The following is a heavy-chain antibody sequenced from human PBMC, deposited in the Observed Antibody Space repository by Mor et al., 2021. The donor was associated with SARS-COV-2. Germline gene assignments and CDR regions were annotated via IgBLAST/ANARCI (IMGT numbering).Heavy chain of an antibody. D-gene: IGHD5-18*01. CDR3: AKLSGYRYGSLF. CDR2: ITGSGETT. V-gene: IGHV3-23*01. Sequence: CVSGITGSGETTYYADSVKGRFTISRDNSKNTVYLEMNSLRAEDTAVYYCAKLSGYRYGSLFWGQGTLVTVS. J-gene: IGHJ4*02.